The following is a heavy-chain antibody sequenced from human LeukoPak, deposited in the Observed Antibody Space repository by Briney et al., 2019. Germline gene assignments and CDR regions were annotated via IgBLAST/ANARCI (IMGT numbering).Heavy chain of an antibody. J-gene: IGHJ4*02. V-gene: IGHV3-49*04. Sequence: GGSLRLSCTASGFTFGDYAMSWVRQAPGKGLEWVGFIRSKAYGGTTEYAASVKGRFTISRDDSKSIAYLQMNSLKTEDTAVYYCTSGDYYDSSGYYFFGYWGQGTLVTVSS. D-gene: IGHD3-22*01. CDR2: IRSKAYGGTT. CDR3: TSGDYYDSSGYYFFGY. CDR1: GFTFGDYA.